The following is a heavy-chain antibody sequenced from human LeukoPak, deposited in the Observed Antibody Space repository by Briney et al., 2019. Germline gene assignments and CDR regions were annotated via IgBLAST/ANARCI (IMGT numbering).Heavy chain of an antibody. D-gene: IGHD1-26*01. V-gene: IGHV3-66*01. CDR1: GFTVSSNY. Sequence: PGGSLRLSCAASGFTVSSNYMSWVRQAPGKGLEWVSVIYSGGSTYYADSVKGRFTISRDNAKNSLYLQMNSLRAEDTAVYYCARGGSASGAPSSFDYWGQGTLVTVSS. CDR2: IYSGGST. J-gene: IGHJ4*02. CDR3: ARGGSASGAPSSFDY.